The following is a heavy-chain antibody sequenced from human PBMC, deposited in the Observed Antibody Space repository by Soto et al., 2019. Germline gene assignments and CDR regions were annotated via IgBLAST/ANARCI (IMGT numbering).Heavy chain of an antibody. Sequence: ETLSLTCTVSGGSVSNDNFYWSWIRQPPGKGLEWIGYVHSSGITNYNPSLKRRVTISVDTSRNQFSLRLSSVTAADTAVYYCARGLTMGQLPSHFDHWGQGTLVTVSS. CDR2: VHSSGIT. CDR1: GGSVSNDNFY. V-gene: IGHV4-61*01. CDR3: ARGLTMGQLPSHFDH. D-gene: IGHD3-16*01. J-gene: IGHJ5*02.